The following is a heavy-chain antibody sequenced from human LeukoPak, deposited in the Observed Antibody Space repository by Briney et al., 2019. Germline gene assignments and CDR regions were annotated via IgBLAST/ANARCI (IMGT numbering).Heavy chain of an antibody. CDR2: ISSSSSSV. CDR1: GFTVSSYS. J-gene: IGHJ6*03. CDR3: ARERIVVVQAAPNYYYNYYMDV. V-gene: IGHV3-48*04. Sequence: GGSLRLSCAASGFTVSSYSMNWVRQAPGKGLEWVSYISSSSSSVYYADSVKGRFTISRDNAKNSLYLQMNSLRAEDTAVYYCARERIVVVQAAPNYYYNYYMDVWGKGTTVTVSS. D-gene: IGHD2-2*01.